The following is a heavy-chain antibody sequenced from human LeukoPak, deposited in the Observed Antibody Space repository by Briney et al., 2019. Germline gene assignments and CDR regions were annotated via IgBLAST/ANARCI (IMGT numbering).Heavy chain of an antibody. J-gene: IGHJ6*02. D-gene: IGHD3-3*01. Sequence: GRSLRLSCAASGFTFSSYSMNWVRQAPGKGLEWVSSISSSSSYIYYADSVKGRFTISRDNAKNSLYLQMNSLRAEDTALYYCARAIFGVAKNKRGMDVWGQGTTVTVSS. CDR3: ARAIFGVAKNKRGMDV. CDR1: GFTFSSYS. CDR2: ISSSSSYI. V-gene: IGHV3-21*01.